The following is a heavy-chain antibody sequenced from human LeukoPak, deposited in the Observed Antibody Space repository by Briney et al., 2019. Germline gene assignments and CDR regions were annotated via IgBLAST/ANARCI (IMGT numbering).Heavy chain of an antibody. D-gene: IGHD3-9*01. CDR2: INPNSGGT. V-gene: IGHV1-2*02. CDR1: GYTFTSYY. Sequence: ASVQVSCKTSGYTFTSYYIHWLRQAPGQGLEWMGWINPNSGGTNYAQKFQGRVTMTRDTSISTAYMELSRLRSDDTAVYYCARVTADILTGYHDYWGQGTLVTVSS. CDR3: ARVTADILTGYHDY. J-gene: IGHJ4*02.